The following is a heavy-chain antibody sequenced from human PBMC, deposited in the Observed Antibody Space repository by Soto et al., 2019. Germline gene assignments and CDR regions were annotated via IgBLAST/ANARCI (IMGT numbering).Heavy chain of an antibody. CDR2: ISYDGSNK. CDR1: GFTFSSYG. J-gene: IGHJ6*02. V-gene: IGHV3-30*03. Sequence: PGGSLRLSCAASGFTFSSYGMHWVRQAPGKGLEWVAVISYDGSNKYYADSVKGRFTISRDNSKNTLYLQMNSLRAEDTAVYYCASSGPAVLNGFYYPDMDVWGQGTTVTVSS. CDR3: ASSGPAVLNGFYYPDMDV. D-gene: IGHD2-2*01.